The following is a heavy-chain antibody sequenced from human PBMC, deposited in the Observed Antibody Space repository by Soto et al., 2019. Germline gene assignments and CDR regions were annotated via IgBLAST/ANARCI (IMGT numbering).Heavy chain of an antibody. CDR1: GVSVRSYT. Sequence: PSETLSLTGIVSGVSVRSYTWSWVRQPANKGLEWIGRVFSSVSATYNPSLKSRVSISMDTPENRISLKLDSVTAADAGVYFCARDGMTTGDTWGPGTLVTVSS. CDR3: ARDGMTTGDT. D-gene: IGHD2-21*02. V-gene: IGHV4-4*07. J-gene: IGHJ4*02. CDR2: VFSSVSA.